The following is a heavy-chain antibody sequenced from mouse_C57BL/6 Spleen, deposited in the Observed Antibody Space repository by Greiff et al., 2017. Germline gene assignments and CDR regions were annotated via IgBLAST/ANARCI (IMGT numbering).Heavy chain of an antibody. CDR3: ARSGGSSGYFDY. J-gene: IGHJ2*01. Sequence: VQLQQSGAELVKPGASVKISCKASGYAFSSYWMNWVKQRPGKGLEWIGQIYPGDGDTNYNGKFKGKATLTADKSSSTAYMHLSSLTSEDSAVYFCARSGGSSGYFDYWGQGTTRTVSS. V-gene: IGHV1-80*01. CDR1: GYAFSSYW. CDR2: IYPGDGDT. D-gene: IGHD3-2*02.